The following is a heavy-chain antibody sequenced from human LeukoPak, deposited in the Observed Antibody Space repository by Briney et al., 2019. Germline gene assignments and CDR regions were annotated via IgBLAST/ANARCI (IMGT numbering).Heavy chain of an antibody. CDR1: GYTFTSYG. J-gene: IGHJ5*02. CDR2: ISAYNGNT. V-gene: IGHV1-18*01. CDR3: AREIDSSGPEGLDP. Sequence: ASVKVSCKASGYTFTSYGISWVRQAPGQGLEWMGWISAYNGNTNYAQKLQGRVTMTTDTSTSTAYMELRSLRSDDTAVYYCAREIDSSGPEGLDPWGQGTLVTVSS. D-gene: IGHD3-22*01.